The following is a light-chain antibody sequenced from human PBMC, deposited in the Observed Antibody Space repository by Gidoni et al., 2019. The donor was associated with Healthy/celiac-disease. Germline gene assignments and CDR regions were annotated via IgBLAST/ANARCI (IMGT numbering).Light chain of an antibody. CDR1: QSVSSY. CDR2: DAS. V-gene: IGKV3-11*01. CDR3: QQRSNWPLT. Sequence: EIALTQSPATLSLSPGERATLSCRANQSVSSYLAWYQQKPGQAPRPLIYDASNRATGIPARFSGSGSGTDFTLTISSLEPEDFAVYYCQQRSNWPLTFGGGTKVEIK. J-gene: IGKJ4*01.